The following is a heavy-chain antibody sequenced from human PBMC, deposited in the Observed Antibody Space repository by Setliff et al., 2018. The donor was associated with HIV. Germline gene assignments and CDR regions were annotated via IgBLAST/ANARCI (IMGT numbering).Heavy chain of an antibody. CDR2: INPNNGDT. CDR3: AREASKGGYSYGPPNLDY. CDR1: GYTFTAYY. J-gene: IGHJ4*02. V-gene: IGHV1-2*02. Sequence: ASVKVSCKASGYTFTAYYIHWVRQAPGQGLEWMGWINPNNGDTNYVQKFRGRVTVTRDTSMSTVYMEMRRLTSDDTAVYFCAREASKGGYSYGPPNLDYWGQGTLVTVSS. D-gene: IGHD5-18*01.